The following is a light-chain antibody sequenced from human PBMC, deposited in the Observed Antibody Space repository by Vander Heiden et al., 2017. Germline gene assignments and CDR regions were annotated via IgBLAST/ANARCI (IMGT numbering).Light chain of an antibody. CDR3: RQALQPLLT. Sequence: DVVMTQYPLSLPVTPGEPATISCRSSQSLLHSDGYNYLAWYLQKPGQSPQLLIYLASNRASGVPDRFSGSALGTYFTLRISRVEAEDVGVYYCRQALQPLLTFGQGTKVELK. CDR1: QSLLHSDGYNY. J-gene: IGKJ1*01. V-gene: IGKV2-28*01. CDR2: LAS.